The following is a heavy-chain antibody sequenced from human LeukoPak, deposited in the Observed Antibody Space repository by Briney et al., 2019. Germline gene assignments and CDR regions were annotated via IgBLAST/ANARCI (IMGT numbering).Heavy chain of an antibody. J-gene: IGHJ4*02. CDR1: GGTFSSYA. V-gene: IGHV1-69*06. D-gene: IGHD4-17*01. CDR3: APSPYGDYGN. Sequence: ASVKVSCKASGGTFSSYAISWVRQAPGQGLEWMGGIIPIFGTANYAQKFQGRVTITADKSTSTAYMELRSLRSDDTAVYYCAPSPYGDYGNWGQGTLVTVSS. CDR2: IIPIFGTA.